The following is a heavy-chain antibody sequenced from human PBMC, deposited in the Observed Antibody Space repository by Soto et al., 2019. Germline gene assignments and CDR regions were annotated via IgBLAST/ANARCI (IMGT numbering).Heavy chain of an antibody. V-gene: IGHV3-23*01. J-gene: IGHJ4*02. CDR2: ISGSGGSI. CDR1: GFTFSSYA. CDR3: SHGYYQYFES. D-gene: IGHD5-18*01. Sequence: GGSLRLSCAASGFTFSSYAMSWVRQAPGKGLEWVSTISGSGGSIYYADSAKGRFTISRDNSKNTLYLQMNSLRAEDTAVYYCSHGYYQYFESWGQGTLVTVSS.